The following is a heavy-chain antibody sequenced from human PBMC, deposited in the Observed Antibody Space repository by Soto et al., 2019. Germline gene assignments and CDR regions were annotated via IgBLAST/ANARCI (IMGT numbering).Heavy chain of an antibody. CDR2: IYWANDE. Sequence: QITLKESGPTLVKPTQTLTLTCTFSGFSLSTNGVGVGRIRQPPGKALEWLALIYWANDERYSPSLKSRLIINKDTSKNQVVLTMTNMDPVDTATYYCAHRRVGYGDPDYDLEYWGQGILVTVSS. D-gene: IGHD4-17*01. CDR3: AHRRVGYGDPDYDLEY. J-gene: IGHJ4*02. V-gene: IGHV2-5*02. CDR1: GFSLSTNGVG.